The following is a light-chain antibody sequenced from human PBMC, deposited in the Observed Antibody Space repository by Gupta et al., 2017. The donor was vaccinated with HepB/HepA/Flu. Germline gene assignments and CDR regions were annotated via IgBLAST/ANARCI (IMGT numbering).Light chain of an antibody. CDR2: LGA. Sequence: DILLTQSPLSLPVTPGEPASISCRSSQSLLHSNGFTYLDWYLQKPGQSPQLLLSLGAHRATGVPDRISGSGSGTDFTLKISRVEAEDVGVYYCMQPLHTPWTFGQGTKVEIK. CDR3: MQPLHTPWT. V-gene: IGKV2-28*01. CDR1: QSLLHSNGFTY. J-gene: IGKJ1*01.